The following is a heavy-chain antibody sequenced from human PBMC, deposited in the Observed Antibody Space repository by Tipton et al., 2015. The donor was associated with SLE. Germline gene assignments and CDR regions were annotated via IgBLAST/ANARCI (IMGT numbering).Heavy chain of an antibody. J-gene: IGHJ6*03. D-gene: IGHD2-8*02. CDR1: GGSISSSSYY. CDR3: ARDRGTDYSYYFMDV. Sequence: TLSLTCTVSGGSISSSSYYWGWIRQPPGKGLEWIGSIYYSGSTYYNPSLKSRVTISVDTSKNKFSLKLSSVTAADTAVYYCARDRGTDYSYYFMDVWGKGTTVTV. CDR2: IYYSGST. V-gene: IGHV4-39*07.